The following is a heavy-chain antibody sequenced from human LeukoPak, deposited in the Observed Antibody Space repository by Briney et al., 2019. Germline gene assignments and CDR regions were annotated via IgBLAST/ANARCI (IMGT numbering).Heavy chain of an antibody. J-gene: IGHJ2*01. Sequence: SETLSLTCTVSGGSISSYYWSWIRQPPGKGLEWIGYIYYSGSTNYNPSLKSRVTISVDTSKNQFSLKLSSVTAADTAVYYCARGRGSGSYYFWYFDLWGRGTLVTVSS. D-gene: IGHD3-10*01. V-gene: IGHV4-59*01. CDR2: IYYSGST. CDR1: GGSISSYY. CDR3: ARGRGSGSYYFWYFDL.